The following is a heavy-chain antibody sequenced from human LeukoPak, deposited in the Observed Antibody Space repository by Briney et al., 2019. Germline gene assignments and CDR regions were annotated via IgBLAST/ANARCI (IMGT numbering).Heavy chain of an antibody. CDR2: INTDGSRT. J-gene: IGHJ4*02. CDR1: GFTSSSYW. Sequence: GGSLRLSCAASGFTSSSYWMHWVRQVPGKGLVWVSRINTDGSRTYHADSVKGRFTISRDNAKNMLYLELNSLRAEDMAVYYCARVLTGHYHWDYWGQGTLVTVSS. V-gene: IGHV3-74*01. CDR3: ARVLTGHYHWDY. D-gene: IGHD3-9*01.